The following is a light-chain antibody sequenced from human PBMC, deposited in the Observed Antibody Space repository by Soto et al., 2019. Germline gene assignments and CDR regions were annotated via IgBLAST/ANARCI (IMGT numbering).Light chain of an antibody. J-gene: IGLJ1*01. Sequence: QSVLAQPPSASGSPGQSVTISCTGTSSDVGGYNYVSWYQQHPGKAPKLMIYKVSKRPSGVPDRFSGSKSGNTASLTVSGLQAEDEADYYCSSYGGSSNTFVFGTGKKVTV. V-gene: IGLV2-8*01. CDR2: KVS. CDR3: SSYGGSSNTFV. CDR1: SSDVGGYNY.